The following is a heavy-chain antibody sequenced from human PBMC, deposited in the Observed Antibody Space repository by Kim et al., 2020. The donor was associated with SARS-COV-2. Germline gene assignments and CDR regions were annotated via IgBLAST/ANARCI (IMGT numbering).Heavy chain of an antibody. J-gene: IGHJ6*02. CDR2: IIPIFGTA. D-gene: IGHD6-6*01. CDR3: AREEGSSGHALYYYYCYGMDV. V-gene: IGHV1-69*13. CDR1: GGTFSSYA. Sequence: SVKVSCKASGGTFSSYAISWVRQAPGQGLEWMGGIIPIFGTANYAQKFQGRVTITADESTSTAYMELSSLRSEDTAVYYCAREEGSSGHALYYYYCYGMDVSGAGTTVTVSS.